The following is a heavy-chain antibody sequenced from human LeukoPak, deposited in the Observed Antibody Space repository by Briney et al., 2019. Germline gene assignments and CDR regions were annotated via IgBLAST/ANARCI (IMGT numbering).Heavy chain of an antibody. Sequence: PGGSLRLSCAASGFTFAMNWVRQAPGKGLEWVSAISGSGRNTYYADFVKGRFTISRDNSKNTLYLQMNSLRAEDTAVYYCAKPARTDYADYWGQGTLVTVSS. CDR3: AKPARTDYADY. D-gene: IGHD1-14*01. J-gene: IGHJ4*02. CDR1: GFTFA. V-gene: IGHV3-23*01. CDR2: ISGSGRNT.